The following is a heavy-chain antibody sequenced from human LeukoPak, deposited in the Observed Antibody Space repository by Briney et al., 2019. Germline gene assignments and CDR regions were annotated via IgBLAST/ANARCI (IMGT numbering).Heavy chain of an antibody. CDR1: GGSFSGYY. CDR2: INHSGST. Sequence: PSETLSLTCAVYGGSFSGYYCSWIRQPPGKGLEWIGEINHSGSTNYNPSLKSRVTISVDTSKNQFSLKLSSVTAADTAVYDCARAPIVVVVAATKRDAFDIWGQGTMVTVSS. J-gene: IGHJ3*02. D-gene: IGHD2-15*01. CDR3: ARAPIVVVVAATKRDAFDI. V-gene: IGHV4-34*01.